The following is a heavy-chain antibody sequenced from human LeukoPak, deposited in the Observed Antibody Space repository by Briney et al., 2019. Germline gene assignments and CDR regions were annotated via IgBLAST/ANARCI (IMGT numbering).Heavy chain of an antibody. CDR2: INHSGYT. CDR1: GGSFSGYY. D-gene: IGHD1-26*01. CDR3: ARIRSGSLDAFDI. V-gene: IGHV4-34*01. J-gene: IGHJ3*02. Sequence: PSETLSLTCAVYGGSFSGYYWSWIRQPPGKGLEWIGEINHSGYTNYNPSLKSRVTISVDTSKNQFSLKLSSVTAADTAVYYCARIRSGSLDAFDIWGQGTMVTVSS.